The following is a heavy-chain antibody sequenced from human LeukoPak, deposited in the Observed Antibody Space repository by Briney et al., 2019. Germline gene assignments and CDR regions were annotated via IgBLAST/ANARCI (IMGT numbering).Heavy chain of an antibody. V-gene: IGHV3-48*03. CDR1: GFTFSSYE. J-gene: IGHJ4*02. D-gene: IGHD2-2*02. CDR3: ARGGIPPDY. Sequence: GGSLRLSXAASGFTFSSYEMNWVRQTPGKGLDWVSYISSSGTTIYYADSVKGRFTISRDNAKNSLYLQMNSLRAEDTAVYYCARGGIPPDYWGQGTLVTVSS. CDR2: ISSSGTTI.